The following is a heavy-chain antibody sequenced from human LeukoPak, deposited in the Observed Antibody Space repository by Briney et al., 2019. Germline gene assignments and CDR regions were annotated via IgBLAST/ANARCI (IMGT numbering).Heavy chain of an antibody. Sequence: SETLSLTCTVSGGSISSSSYYWGWIRQPPGKGLEWIGSIYYSGSTYYNPSLKSRVTISVDTSKNQFSLKLSSVTAADTAVYYCARERRTTIAAAGHDYWGQGTLVTVSS. CDR1: GGSISSSSYY. CDR3: ARERRTTIAAAGHDY. D-gene: IGHD6-13*01. V-gene: IGHV4-39*07. CDR2: IYYSGST. J-gene: IGHJ4*02.